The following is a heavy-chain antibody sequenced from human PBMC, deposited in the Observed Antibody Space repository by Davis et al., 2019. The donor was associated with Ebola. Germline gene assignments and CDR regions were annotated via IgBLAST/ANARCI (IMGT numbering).Heavy chain of an antibody. V-gene: IGHV4-34*01. J-gene: IGHJ4*02. D-gene: IGHD6-13*01. CDR1: GGSFSGYY. CDR2: IKHSGST. CDR3: ARHWAGYSSSWFFFDY. Sequence: MPSETLSLTCAVYGGSFSGYYWSWIRQPPGKGLEWIGEIKHSGSTNYNPSLKSQVTISVDTSKNKFSLKLSSVTAADTAVYYCARHWAGYSSSWFFFDYWGQGTLVTVSS.